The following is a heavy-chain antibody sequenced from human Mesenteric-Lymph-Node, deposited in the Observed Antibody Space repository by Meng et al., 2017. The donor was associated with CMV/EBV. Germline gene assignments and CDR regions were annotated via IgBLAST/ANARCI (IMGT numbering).Heavy chain of an antibody. Sequence: GESLKISCAASGFTVSNNYMTWVRQAPGKGLEWVSIIYSGGSTYYADSVKGRFNIPRDNSKNTLYLQMNSLRADDTAVYYCARGLWFGELKIPVFGMGVWGQGTTVTVSS. D-gene: IGHD3-10*01. CDR1: GFTVSNNY. J-gene: IGHJ6*02. V-gene: IGHV3-53*01. CDR3: ARGLWFGELKIPVFGMGV. CDR2: IYSGGST.